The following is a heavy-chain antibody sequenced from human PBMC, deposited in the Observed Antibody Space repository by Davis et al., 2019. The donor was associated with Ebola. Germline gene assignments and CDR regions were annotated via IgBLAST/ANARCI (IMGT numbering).Heavy chain of an antibody. CDR3: ARHHKYSTSPFDS. CDR2: LYYDEST. CDR1: GGSISSTNFY. J-gene: IGHJ4*02. D-gene: IGHD6-6*01. V-gene: IGHV4-39*07. Sequence: PSETLSLTCTVSGGSISSTNFYWGWVRLPPGKGLEWIGSLYYDESTSYNPSLKSRVTMSVDTSKNQFSLNLRFVTAADTAVYYCARHHKYSTSPFDSWGQGTLVTVSS.